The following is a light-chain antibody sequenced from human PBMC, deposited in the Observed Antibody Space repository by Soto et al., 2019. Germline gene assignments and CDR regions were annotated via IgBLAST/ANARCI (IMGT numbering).Light chain of an antibody. Sequence: DIQMTQSHSTLSASVGYRVTITCRASQSIRSWLDWYQQKPGKAPKLLIYDASSLESGVPSRFSGSGSGTEFTLTISSLQPDDFATYYCQQYNSYPWTVGQGTKVEIK. CDR2: DAS. V-gene: IGKV1-5*01. CDR3: QQYNSYPWT. CDR1: QSIRSW. J-gene: IGKJ1*01.